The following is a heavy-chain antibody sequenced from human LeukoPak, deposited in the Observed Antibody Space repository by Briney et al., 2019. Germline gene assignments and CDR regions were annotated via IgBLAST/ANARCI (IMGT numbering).Heavy chain of an antibody. CDR1: GGSISSSSYY. CDR2: IYYSGST. Sequence: PSETLSLTCTVSGGSISSSSYYWGWIRQPPGKGLEWIGYIYYSGSTNYNPSLKSRVTISVDTSKNQFSLKLSSVTAADTAVYYCARQRGVAATPDYWGQGTLVTVSS. D-gene: IGHD2-15*01. J-gene: IGHJ4*02. V-gene: IGHV4-61*05. CDR3: ARQRGVAATPDY.